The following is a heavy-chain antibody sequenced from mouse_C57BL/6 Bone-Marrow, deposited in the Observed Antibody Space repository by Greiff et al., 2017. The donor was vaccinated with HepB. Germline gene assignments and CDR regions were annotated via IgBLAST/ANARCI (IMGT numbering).Heavy chain of an antibody. CDR2: FYPGSGSI. CDR1: GYTFTEYT. J-gene: IGHJ4*01. CDR3: ARHERDPYYYGSSPYCYAMDY. Sequence: QVQLQQSGAELVKPGASVKLSCKASGYTFTEYTIHWVKQRPGQGLEWIGWFYPGSGSIKYNEKFKDKATLTADKSSSTVYMELSRLTSEDSAVYFCARHERDPYYYGSSPYCYAMDYWGQGTSVTVSS. D-gene: IGHD1-1*01. V-gene: IGHV1-62-2*01.